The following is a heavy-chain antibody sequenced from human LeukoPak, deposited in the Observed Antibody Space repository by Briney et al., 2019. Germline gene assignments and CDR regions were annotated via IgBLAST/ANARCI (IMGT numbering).Heavy chain of an antibody. V-gene: IGHV3-23*01. CDR2: ISGSGGST. J-gene: IGHJ4*02. CDR3: AKDEGYCSGGSCYYFDY. D-gene: IGHD2-15*01. Sequence: GGSLRLSCAASGFTFSSYAMSWVRQAPGKGLEWVSAISGSGGSTYYADSVKGRFTISRDNSKNTLYLQMNSLRAEDTAVYYRAKDEGYCSGGSCYYFDYWGQGTLVTVSS. CDR1: GFTFSSYA.